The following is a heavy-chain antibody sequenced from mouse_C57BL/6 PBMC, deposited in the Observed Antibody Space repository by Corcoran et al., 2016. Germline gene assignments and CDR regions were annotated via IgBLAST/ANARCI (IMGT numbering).Heavy chain of an antibody. Sequence: DVQLQESGPGLVKPSQSLSLTCSVTGYSITSGYYWNWIRQFPGNKLEWMGYISYDGSNNYNPSLKNRISSTRDTSKNQFFLKLNSLTTEYTATYYCSRGLRAMDYWGQGTSVTVSA. CDR2: ISYDGSN. V-gene: IGHV3-6*01. J-gene: IGHJ4*01. CDR3: SRGLRAMDY. CDR1: GYSITSGYY.